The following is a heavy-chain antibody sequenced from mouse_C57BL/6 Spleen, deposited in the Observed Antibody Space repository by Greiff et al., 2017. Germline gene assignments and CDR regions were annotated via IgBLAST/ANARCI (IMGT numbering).Heavy chain of an antibody. V-gene: IGHV5-16*01. CDR2: INYDGSST. J-gene: IGHJ4*01. CDR3: ARSTAQRAMDY. Sequence: EVMLVESEGGLVQPGSSTKLSCTASGFTFSDYYMAWVRQVPEKGLEWVANINYDGSSTYYLDSLKSRFIISRDNAKNILYLQMSSLKSEDTATYYCARSTAQRAMDYWGQGTSVTVSS. CDR1: GFTFSDYY. D-gene: IGHD3-2*02.